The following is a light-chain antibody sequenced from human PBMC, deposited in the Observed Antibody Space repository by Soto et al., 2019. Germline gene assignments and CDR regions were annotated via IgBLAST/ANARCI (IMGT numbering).Light chain of an antibody. CDR2: GAS. J-gene: IGKJ5*01. CDR1: QSVRSN. Sequence: EVVMTQSPASLSVSPGERVTISCRASQSVRSNLAWYQQKPGQSPRLLIYGASTRATGIPARFSGSGSGTEFTLTISSLQSEDFAVYYCQQYNNWPNFGQGTRLEIK. V-gene: IGKV3-15*01. CDR3: QQYNNWPN.